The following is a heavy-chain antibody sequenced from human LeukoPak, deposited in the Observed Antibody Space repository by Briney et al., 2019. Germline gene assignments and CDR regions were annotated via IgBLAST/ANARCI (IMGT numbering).Heavy chain of an antibody. V-gene: IGHV5-51*01. D-gene: IGHD4-23*01. J-gene: IGHJ4*02. CDR3: ARTMVVTSKGEPRNVYYFDY. CDR2: IYPGDSDT. CDR1: GYSFSNYW. Sequence: GESLKISCKGSGYSFSNYWIGWVRQMPGKGLEWVGVIYPGDSDTRYSPSFQGQVTISADKSISTAYLQWSSLKASDTAMYYCARTMVVTSKGEPRNVYYFDYWGQGTLVTVSS.